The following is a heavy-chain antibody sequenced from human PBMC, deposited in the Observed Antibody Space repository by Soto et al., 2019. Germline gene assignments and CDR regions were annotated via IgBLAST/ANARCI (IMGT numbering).Heavy chain of an antibody. V-gene: IGHV3-30*18. CDR2: ISYDGSNK. D-gene: IGHD4-17*01. CDR1: GFTFSSYG. Sequence: ESGGGVVQPGRSLRLSCAASGFTFSSYGMHWVRQAPGKWLEWVAVISYDGSNKYYADSVKGRFTISRDNSKNPLYLQMNSLRAEDTAVYYCAKGRRYGDDNWFDPWCQGTMVTVSS. J-gene: IGHJ5*02. CDR3: AKGRRYGDDNWFDP.